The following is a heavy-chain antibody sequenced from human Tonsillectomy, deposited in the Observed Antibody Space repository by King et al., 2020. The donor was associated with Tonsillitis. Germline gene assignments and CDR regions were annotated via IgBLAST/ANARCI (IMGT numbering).Heavy chain of an antibody. CDR2: IYSSGST. CDR1: GGAIRSSYY. Sequence: QLQLQESGPGLVKPSETLSLTCSVSGGAIRSSYYWVWIRQPPGKGLEWIGSIYSSGSTYYNPSIESRVTMSIDTSKNQFPLRLSSVTASDTAVYYCASRSRWLPLDAFDIWGQGTMVTVSS. J-gene: IGHJ3*02. V-gene: IGHV4-39*01. CDR3: ASRSRWLPLDAFDI. D-gene: IGHD6-19*01.